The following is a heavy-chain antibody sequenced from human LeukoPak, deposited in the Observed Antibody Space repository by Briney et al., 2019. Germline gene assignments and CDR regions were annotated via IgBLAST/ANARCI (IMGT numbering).Heavy chain of an antibody. J-gene: IGHJ3*02. CDR1: GYTFTNYA. CDR3: ARTQGVYYGGNSGAFDI. Sequence: GASVKVSCKASGYTFTNYAMHWVRQAPGQRPEWMGWINAGKGNTKYSQKFQGRVTITRDTSASTAYMEVSSLRSEDTAVYHCARTQGVYYGGNSGAFDIWGQGTVVIVSS. D-gene: IGHD4-23*01. CDR2: INAGKGNT. V-gene: IGHV1-3*01.